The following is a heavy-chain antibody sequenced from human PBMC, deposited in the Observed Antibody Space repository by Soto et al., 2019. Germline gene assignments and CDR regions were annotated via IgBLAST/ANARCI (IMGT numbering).Heavy chain of an antibody. D-gene: IGHD2-2*01. V-gene: IGHV3-33*01. CDR3: ARGGYCSSTSCHLYYYYYMDV. Sequence: GGSLRLSCAASGFTFSSYGMHWVRQAPGKGLEWVAVIWYDGSNKYYADSVKGRFTISRDNSKNTLYLQMNSLRAEDTAVYYCARGGYCSSTSCHLYYYYYMDVWGKGTTVTVSS. CDR1: GFTFSSYG. J-gene: IGHJ6*03. CDR2: IWYDGSNK.